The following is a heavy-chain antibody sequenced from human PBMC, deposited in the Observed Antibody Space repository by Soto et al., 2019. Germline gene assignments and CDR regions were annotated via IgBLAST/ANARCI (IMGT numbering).Heavy chain of an antibody. CDR3: AKDLHCSGGSCYSGDY. CDR2: ISGSGGST. D-gene: IGHD2-15*01. V-gene: IGHV3-23*01. Sequence: EVQLLESGGGLVQPGGSLRLSCAASGFTFSSYAMSWVRQAPGKGLEWGAAISGSGGSTYYADSVKGRFTISRDNSKNTLYLQMNSLRAEDTAVYYCAKDLHCSGGSCYSGDYWGQGTLVTVSS. CDR1: GFTFSSYA. J-gene: IGHJ4*02.